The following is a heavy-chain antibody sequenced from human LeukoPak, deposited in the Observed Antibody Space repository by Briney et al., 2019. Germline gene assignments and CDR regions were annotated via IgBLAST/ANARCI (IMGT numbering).Heavy chain of an antibody. CDR3: AKRLGSYSSGWYYFDY. CDR2: ISYDGSNK. J-gene: IGHJ4*02. D-gene: IGHD6-19*01. CDR1: GFTFSSYG. V-gene: IGHV3-30*18. Sequence: GGSLRLSCAASGFTFSSYGMHWVRQAPGKGLEWVAVISYDGSNKYYADSVKGRFTISRDNSKNTLYLQMNSLRAEDTAVYYCAKRLGSYSSGWYYFDYWGQGTLVNVSS.